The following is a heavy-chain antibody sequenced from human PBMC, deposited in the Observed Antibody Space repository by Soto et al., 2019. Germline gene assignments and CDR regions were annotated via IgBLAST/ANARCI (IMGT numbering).Heavy chain of an antibody. CDR3: ARDAGDGYNYYYYGMDV. Sequence: ASVKVSCKASGGTFSSYAISWVRQAPGQGLEWMGGIIPIFGTANYAQKFQGRFTISRDNAKNSLYLQMNSLRDEDTAVYYCARDAGDGYNYYYYGMDVWGQGTTVTVSS. D-gene: IGHD5-12*01. V-gene: IGHV1-69*05. CDR2: IIPIFGTA. CDR1: GGTFSSYA. J-gene: IGHJ6*02.